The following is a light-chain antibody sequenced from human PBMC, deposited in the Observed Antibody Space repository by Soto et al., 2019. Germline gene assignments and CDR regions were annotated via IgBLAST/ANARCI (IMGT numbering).Light chain of an antibody. CDR1: SSNIGAGYD. V-gene: IGLV1-40*01. Sequence: QSVLTQPPSVSGAPGQRVTISCTASSSNIGAGYDVHWYQQLPGTAPKLLIYGNSNRPSGVPDRFSGSKSGTSASLAITGLQAEDEADYYCQSYDSSLSGSHVVFGGGTKVTVL. CDR2: GNS. J-gene: IGLJ2*01. CDR3: QSYDSSLSGSHVV.